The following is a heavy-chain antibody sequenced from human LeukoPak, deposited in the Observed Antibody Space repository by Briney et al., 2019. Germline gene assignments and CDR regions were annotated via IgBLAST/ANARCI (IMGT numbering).Heavy chain of an antibody. CDR1: GFTFSSYA. CDR3: AKEWSDSYYFDY. Sequence: GGSLRLSCAASGFTFSSYAMSWVRQAPGKGLEWVSAISVSDDSTYYADSVKGRFTISRDNSKNTLYLQMNSLRAEGTAVYYCAKEWSDSYYFDYWGQGTLVTVSS. J-gene: IGHJ4*02. V-gene: IGHV3-23*01. CDR2: ISVSDDST. D-gene: IGHD3-3*01.